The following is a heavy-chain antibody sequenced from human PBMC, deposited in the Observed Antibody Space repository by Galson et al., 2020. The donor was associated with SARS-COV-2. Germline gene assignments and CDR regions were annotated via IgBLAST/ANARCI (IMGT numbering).Heavy chain of an antibody. CDR1: GFIFSNYA. CDR2: IGDTGAST. J-gene: IGHJ5*02. V-gene: IGHV3-23*01. D-gene: IGHD6-19*01. Sequence: GGSLRLSCAASGFIFSNYAMTWVRQAPGKGLEWVSTIGDTGASTYYADSVKGRFTISRDNSENTVYLQMNSLRAEDTAVYYCAKDRPPTCTATTAGYKWFDPWGQGTRVTVST. CDR3: AKDRPPTCTATTAGYKWFDP.